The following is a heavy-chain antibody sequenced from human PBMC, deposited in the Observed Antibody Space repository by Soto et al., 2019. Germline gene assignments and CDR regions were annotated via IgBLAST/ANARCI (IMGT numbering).Heavy chain of an antibody. D-gene: IGHD6-13*01. CDR2: VYYSGIT. CDR1: GGSISSGDYY. J-gene: IGHJ4*02. V-gene: IGHV4-31*03. Sequence: QVQLQESGPGLVRPSQTLSITCTVSGGSISSGDYYWSWIRQHPGRGLEWIGYVYYSGITFYNPSLKSRLTISVDTSKNQFYLRLGSVTAADTAVYYCAREMFSRTWYPGDWGQGTLVTVSS. CDR3: AREMFSRTWYPGD.